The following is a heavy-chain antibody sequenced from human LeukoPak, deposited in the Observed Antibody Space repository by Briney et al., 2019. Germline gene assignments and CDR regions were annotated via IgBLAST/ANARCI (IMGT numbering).Heavy chain of an antibody. Sequence: PGRSLRLSCAASGFTFSSYGMHWIRQAPGKGPEWVAVIWYDGSNKYYADSVKGRFTISRDNSKNTLYLQMNSLRAEDTAVYYCATYYYGSGSPPDAFDIWGQGTMVTVS. CDR1: GFTFSSYG. D-gene: IGHD3-10*01. CDR3: ATYYYGSGSPPDAFDI. CDR2: IWYDGSNK. V-gene: IGHV3-33*01. J-gene: IGHJ3*02.